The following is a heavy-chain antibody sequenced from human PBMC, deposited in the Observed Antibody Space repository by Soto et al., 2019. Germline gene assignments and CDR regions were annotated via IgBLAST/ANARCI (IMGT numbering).Heavy chain of an antibody. CDR2: IYYSGTT. D-gene: IGHD2-21*01. Sequence: QVQLQESGPGLVKPSQTLSLTCTVSGGSISSGGYYWNWIRQHPGKGLGWIGYIYYSGTTYYNPSLKRRVTISVDPSKNQFSLKLSSVTAADTAVYYCAASCVGCGGFNYYGMDVWGQGTTVTVSS. CDR3: AASCVGCGGFNYYGMDV. J-gene: IGHJ6*02. CDR1: GGSISSGGYY. V-gene: IGHV4-31*03.